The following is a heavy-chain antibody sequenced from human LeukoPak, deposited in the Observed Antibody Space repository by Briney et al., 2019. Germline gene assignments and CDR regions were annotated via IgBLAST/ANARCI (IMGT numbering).Heavy chain of an antibody. Sequence: SETLSLTCTVSGGSISSYYWSWIRQPPGKGLEWIGYIYYSGSTNYNPSLKSRVTISVDTSKNQFSLKLTSVTAAVTAVYYCARGTLARATLWGQGTLVTVPS. CDR2: IYYSGST. D-gene: IGHD1-26*01. CDR1: GGSISSYY. J-gene: IGHJ4*02. V-gene: IGHV4-59*01. CDR3: ARGTLARATL.